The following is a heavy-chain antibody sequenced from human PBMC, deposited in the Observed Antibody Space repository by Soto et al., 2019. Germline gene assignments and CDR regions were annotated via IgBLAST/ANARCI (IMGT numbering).Heavy chain of an antibody. V-gene: IGHV3-23*01. Sequence: PGKGLEWVSAISGSGIRTYYADSVKGRFTISRDNSKNTLYLQMNSLRAEDTAVYYFVKEKISTRSCNRSGPWGQGALVIRSS. CDR2: ISGSGIRT. CDR3: VKEKISTRSCNRSGP. J-gene: IGHJ5*02. D-gene: IGHD2-2*01.